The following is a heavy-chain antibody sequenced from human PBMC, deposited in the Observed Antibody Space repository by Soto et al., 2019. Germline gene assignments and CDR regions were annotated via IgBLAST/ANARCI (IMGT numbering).Heavy chain of an antibody. CDR2: IYPGDSDT. CDR3: ARDCYDSSGYFDY. D-gene: IGHD3-22*01. CDR1: GYSFTRYW. Sequence: GESLKISCKGSGYSFTRYWIGWVRQMPGKGLEWMGIIYPGDSDTRYSPSFQGQVTISADKSISTAYLQWSSLKASDTAMYYCARDCYDSSGYFDYWGQGTLVTVSS. J-gene: IGHJ4*02. V-gene: IGHV5-51*01.